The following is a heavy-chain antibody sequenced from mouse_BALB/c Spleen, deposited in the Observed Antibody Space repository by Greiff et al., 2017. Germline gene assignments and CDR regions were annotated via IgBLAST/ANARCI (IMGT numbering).Heavy chain of an antibody. D-gene: IGHD2-4*01. Sequence: VMLVESAPGLVQPSQSLSTTCTVSGFSSTSYGVHWVRPSPGKGLEWPGVIWSGGSTDYNAAFISRLSISKDNSKSQVFFKMNSLQANDTAIYYCAREERKMITRKVWFAYWGRGTVVSVAA. J-gene: IGHJ3*01. V-gene: IGHV2-2*02. CDR1: GFSSTSYG. CDR3: AREERKMITRKVWFAY. CDR2: IWSGGST.